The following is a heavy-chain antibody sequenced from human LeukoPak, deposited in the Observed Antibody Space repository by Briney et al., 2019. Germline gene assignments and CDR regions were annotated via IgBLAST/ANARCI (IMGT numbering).Heavy chain of an antibody. CDR2: INPNSGGT. CDR1: GYTFTGYY. V-gene: IGHV1-2*02. J-gene: IGHJ4*02. Sequence: ASVKVSCKASGYTFTGYYMHWGRQAPGQGLEWMGWINPNSGGTNYAQKFQGRVTMTRDTSISTAYMELSRLRSDDTAVYYCARHRGTGAWFDYWGQGTLVTVSS. D-gene: IGHD3-10*01. CDR3: ARHRGTGAWFDY.